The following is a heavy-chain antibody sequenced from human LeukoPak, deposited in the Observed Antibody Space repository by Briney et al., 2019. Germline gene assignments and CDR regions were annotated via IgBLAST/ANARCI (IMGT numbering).Heavy chain of an antibody. CDR1: GYTFTSYG. J-gene: IGHJ5*02. CDR3: ARGVPFGSTGNWFDP. CDR2: ISAYNGNT. V-gene: IGHV1-18*01. D-gene: IGHD1-1*01. Sequence: ASVKVSCKASGYTFTSYGISWVRQAPGQGLEWMGWISAYNGNTNYAQKLQGRVTMTTDTSTSTAYMELRSLRSDDTAVYYCARGVPFGSTGNWFDPWGQGTLVTVSS.